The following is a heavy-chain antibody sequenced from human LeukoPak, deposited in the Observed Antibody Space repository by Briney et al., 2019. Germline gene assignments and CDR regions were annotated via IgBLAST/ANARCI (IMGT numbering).Heavy chain of an antibody. CDR2: IYSGGST. J-gene: IGHJ4*02. V-gene: IGHV3-53*01. CDR3: AGVSFSSGWYRDY. CDR1: GFTDY. D-gene: IGHD6-19*01. Sequence: GRCLTLAWAPAGFTDYMTSIRHASAKGLGWVSVIYSGGSTYYAASVKGRFSVSRDNSKNTVYLQMHSLRAEDTAVYYCAGVSFSSGWYRDYWGQGTLVTVSS.